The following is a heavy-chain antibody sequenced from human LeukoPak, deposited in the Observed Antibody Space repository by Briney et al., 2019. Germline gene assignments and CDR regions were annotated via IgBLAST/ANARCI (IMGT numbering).Heavy chain of an antibody. CDR1: GGTFSSYA. V-gene: IGHV1-69*01. J-gene: IGHJ4*02. Sequence: ASVKVSCMASGGTFSSYAISWVRQAPGQGLEWMGGIIPIFGTANYAQKFQGRVTITADESTSTAYMELSSLRSEDTAVYYCARDRHGYRRFDYWGQGTLVTVSS. CDR3: ARDRHGYRRFDY. CDR2: IIPIFGTA. D-gene: IGHD5-24*01.